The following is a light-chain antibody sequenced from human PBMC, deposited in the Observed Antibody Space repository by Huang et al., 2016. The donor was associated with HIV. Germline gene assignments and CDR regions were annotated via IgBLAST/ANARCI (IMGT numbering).Light chain of an antibody. CDR1: EYITNK. CDR2: RSS. Sequence: DIQMTQSPSSLSASVGDRVPITCRANEYITNKVAWYQQKPVKVPKLLIYRSSTFQSGVRSCFRGSGSGIEFTLTISSLQPEDVATYYCQGYSSAWWTFGQGTRVDIK. J-gene: IGKJ1*01. V-gene: IGKV1-27*01. CDR3: QGYSSAWWT.